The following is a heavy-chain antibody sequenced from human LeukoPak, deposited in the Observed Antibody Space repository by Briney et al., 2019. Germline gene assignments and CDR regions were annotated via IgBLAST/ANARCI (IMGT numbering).Heavy chain of an antibody. V-gene: IGHV3-23*01. D-gene: IGHD1-26*01. CDR3: AKVILGIRGFDY. Sequence: GGSLRLSCAASGFTFSSYAMSWVRQAPGKGLEWVSAISGSGGSTYYADSVKGRFTISRDNSKNTLYLQMNSLRAEDTAVYYRAKVILGIRGFDYWGQGTLVTVSS. CDR2: ISGSGGST. CDR1: GFTFSSYA. J-gene: IGHJ4*02.